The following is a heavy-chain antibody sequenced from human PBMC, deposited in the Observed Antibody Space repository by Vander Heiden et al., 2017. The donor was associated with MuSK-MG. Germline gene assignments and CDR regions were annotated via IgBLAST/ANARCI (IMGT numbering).Heavy chain of an antibody. CDR1: TVTFSSDY. Sequence: EVQQVASGGGSVQPGGSLRISCAVPTVTFSSDYMNWVRQAPGKGLEWISYISGSSTIYYADSVKGRFTISRDNAKNSVYLQMNSLRAEDTAVYYCARGRDHAFDIWGQGTMVTVSS. J-gene: IGHJ3*02. D-gene: IGHD2-21*01. V-gene: IGHV3-48*01. CDR3: ARGRDHAFDI. CDR2: ISGSSTI.